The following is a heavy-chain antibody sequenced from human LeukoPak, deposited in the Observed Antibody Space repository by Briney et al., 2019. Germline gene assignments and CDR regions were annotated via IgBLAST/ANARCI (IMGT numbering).Heavy chain of an antibody. D-gene: IGHD3-10*01. CDR2: MSFDGNNK. V-gene: IGHV3-30*02. CDR1: GFSLGSCG. CDR3: AKDPLQYGSGSYYFDY. J-gene: IGHJ4*02. Sequence: PGGSLRLSCAASGFSLGSCGMHWVRQAPGKGLEWVAFMSFDGNNKYYADSVKGRFTISRDSSKNTLYLQMNSLRAEDTAVYYCAKDPLQYGSGSYYFDYWGQGTLVTVSS.